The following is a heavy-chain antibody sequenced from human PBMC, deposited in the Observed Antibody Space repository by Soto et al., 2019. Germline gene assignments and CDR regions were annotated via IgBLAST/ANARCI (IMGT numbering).Heavy chain of an antibody. CDR1: GGSISSYY. V-gene: IGHV4-59*01. CDR3: ARALSASYDSSGYYYGVSGFDY. D-gene: IGHD3-22*01. J-gene: IGHJ4*02. CDR2: IYYSGST. Sequence: PSETLSLTCTVSGGSISSYYWSWIRQPPGKGLGWIGYIYYSGSTNYNPSLKSRVTLSVDTSKNQFSLKLSSVTAADTAVYYCARALSASYDSSGYYYGVSGFDYWGQGTLVTVSS.